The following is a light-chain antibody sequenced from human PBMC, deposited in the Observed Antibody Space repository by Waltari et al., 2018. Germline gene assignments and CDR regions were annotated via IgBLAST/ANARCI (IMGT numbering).Light chain of an antibody. V-gene: IGKV1-33*01. Sequence: DIQLTQSPPSLSASVGDRVTIICQASQHIKKYLSWYQQKPGKAPNLLIYDASKLQTGVPSRFSGSGSGTDFTLTISRLQPDDIATYYCQKYDNLPLTYGGGTKVEIK. CDR3: QKYDNLPLT. CDR1: QHIKKY. J-gene: IGKJ4*01. CDR2: DAS.